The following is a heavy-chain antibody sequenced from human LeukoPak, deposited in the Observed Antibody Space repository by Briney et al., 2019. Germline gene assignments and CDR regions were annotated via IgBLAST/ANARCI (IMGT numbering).Heavy chain of an antibody. CDR3: ARPNYYDSSGYYPPHSGAFDI. V-gene: IGHV1-46*01. D-gene: IGHD3-22*01. CDR2: INPSGGST. CDR1: GYTFTSYY. Sequence: ASVKVSCKASGYTFTSYYMHWVRQAPGQGLEWMGIINPSGGSTSYAQKFQGRVTMTRDMSTSTDYMELSSLRSEDTAVYYCARPNYYDSSGYYPPHSGAFDIWGQGTMVTVSS. J-gene: IGHJ3*02.